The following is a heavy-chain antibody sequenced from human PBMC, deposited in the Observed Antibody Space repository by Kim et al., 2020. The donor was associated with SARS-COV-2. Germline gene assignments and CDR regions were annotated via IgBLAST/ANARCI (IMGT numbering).Heavy chain of an antibody. CDR3: ARDGNGGR. Sequence: ASVKVSCKASGYTFNSYGINWVRQAPGQGLEWMGWINAYNGNIKYAHKVQDRLTLTTDTSTSTAYMDLMNLTPDDTAVYYCARDGNGGRWGQGTLVTVSS. J-gene: IGHJ4*02. D-gene: IGHD1-1*01. V-gene: IGHV1-18*01. CDR1: GYTFNSYG. CDR2: INAYNGNI.